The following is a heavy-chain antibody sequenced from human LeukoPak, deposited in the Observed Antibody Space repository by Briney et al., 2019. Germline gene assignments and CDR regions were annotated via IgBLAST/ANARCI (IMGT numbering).Heavy chain of an antibody. Sequence: GRSLRLSCAVSGFTISDYGIHWVRQAPGQGLEWVALIWYDGSKKYYADSVKGRFTISRDNTKNTLYLQLNSLRADDTAVYYCARAHSSSSTFDLWGQGTLVTVSS. D-gene: IGHD6-6*01. CDR1: GFTISDYG. J-gene: IGHJ4*02. V-gene: IGHV3-33*01. CDR3: ARAHSSSSTFDL. CDR2: IWYDGSKK.